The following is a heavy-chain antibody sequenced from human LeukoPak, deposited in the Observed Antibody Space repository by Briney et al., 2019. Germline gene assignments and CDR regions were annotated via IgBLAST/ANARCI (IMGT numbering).Heavy chain of an antibody. Sequence: SETLSLICTVSGGSISSGDYYWSWIRQPPGKGLEWIGYIYYSGSTYYNPSLKSRVTISVDTSKNQFSLKLSSVTAADTAVYYCARQTTDEYYYYYMDVWGKGTTVTVSS. CDR1: GGSISSGDYY. D-gene: IGHD4-17*01. J-gene: IGHJ6*03. CDR3: ARQTTDEYYYYYMDV. V-gene: IGHV4-30-4*08. CDR2: IYYSGST.